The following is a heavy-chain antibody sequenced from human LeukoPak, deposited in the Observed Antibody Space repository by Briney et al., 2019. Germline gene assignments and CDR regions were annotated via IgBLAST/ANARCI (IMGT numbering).Heavy chain of an antibody. V-gene: IGHV3-53*01. CDR3: ARGGASRSAGH. Sequence: GGSLRLFCAASGFTVSSSYVSWVRQAPGKGLEWVSVIYSGGDTYYADSGKGRFTLSRDNSKNLLYLQMNSLRAEHTAVYYCARGGASRSAGHWGQGTLVTVSS. J-gene: IGHJ4*02. CDR2: IYSGGDT. CDR1: GFTVSSSY.